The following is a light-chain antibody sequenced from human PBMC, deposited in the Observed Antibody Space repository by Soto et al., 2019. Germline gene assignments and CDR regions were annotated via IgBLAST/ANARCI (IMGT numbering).Light chain of an antibody. CDR3: QSYDSSLSGDV. J-gene: IGLJ1*01. V-gene: IGLV1-40*01. Sequence: QSVLTQPPSVSGPPGQRVTISCTGSSSNIGAGYDVHWYQQLPGTAPKLLIYGNSNRPSGVPDRFSGSKSGTSASLAITGLQAEDEADYYCQSYDSSLSGDVFGTGTKLTVL. CDR1: SSNIGAGYD. CDR2: GNS.